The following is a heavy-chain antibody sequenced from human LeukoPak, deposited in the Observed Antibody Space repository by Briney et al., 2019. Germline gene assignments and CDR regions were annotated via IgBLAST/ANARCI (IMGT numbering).Heavy chain of an antibody. CDR3: VTMVRGVNFY. V-gene: IGHV3-30*03. CDR1: GFTFSSYG. J-gene: IGHJ4*02. D-gene: IGHD3-10*01. Sequence: GGSLRLSCAVSGFTFSSYGMHWVRQAPGKGLEWVAVISYDGSNKYYADSVKGRFTISRDNSKNTLYLQMNSLRAEDTAVYYCVTMVRGVNFYWGQGTLVTVSS. CDR2: ISYDGSNK.